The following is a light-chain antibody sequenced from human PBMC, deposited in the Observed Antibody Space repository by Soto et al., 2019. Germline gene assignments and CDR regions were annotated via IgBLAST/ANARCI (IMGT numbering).Light chain of an antibody. J-gene: IGKJ5*01. Sequence: DIKMTQSPSSLSAAVGDGVTMTCRASQSITNYLNWYQQKPGKAPKLLIYAASSLQSGVPSRFSGSGSGTDFTLTISSLQPEDFATYYCQQSYSNPITFGHATRLEI. CDR2: AAS. CDR3: QQSYSNPIT. CDR1: QSITNY. V-gene: IGKV1-39*01.